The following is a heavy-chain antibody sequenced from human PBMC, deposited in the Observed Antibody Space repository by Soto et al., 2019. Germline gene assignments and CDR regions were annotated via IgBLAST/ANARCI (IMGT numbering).Heavy chain of an antibody. CDR2: IKSKPDGGTT. Sequence: GGSLRLSCIGSGFTFSNAWINWVRQAPGKGLEWVGRIKSKPDGGTTDYAAPVKGRFTVSRDDSRNSVYLQMNSLKTEDTALYYCVTGQYCVYWGQGTLVTVSS. CDR3: VTGQYCVY. V-gene: IGHV3-15*01. CDR1: GFTFSNAW. J-gene: IGHJ4*02.